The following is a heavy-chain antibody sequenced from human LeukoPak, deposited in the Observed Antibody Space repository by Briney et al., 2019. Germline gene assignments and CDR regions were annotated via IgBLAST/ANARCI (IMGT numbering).Heavy chain of an antibody. Sequence: PSETLSLTCIVSGGSISSTSYYWGWIRQPPGKGLEWIGTIYYSGTTYYNTSLKSRVTISVDTSKNQFSLKLSSVTAADTAVYYCARLVVPAAMGHGLDYWGQGTMVTVSS. CDR3: ARLVVPAAMGHGLDY. J-gene: IGHJ4*02. V-gene: IGHV4-39*01. CDR1: GGSISSTSYY. D-gene: IGHD2-2*01. CDR2: IYYSGTT.